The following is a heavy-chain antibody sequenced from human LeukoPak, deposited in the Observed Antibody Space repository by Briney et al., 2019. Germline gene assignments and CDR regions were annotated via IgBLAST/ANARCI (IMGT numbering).Heavy chain of an antibody. CDR3: ARGRNWGSGVGFDY. D-gene: IGHD7-27*01. Sequence: ASVKVSCKASGYTFTSYDINWVPQATGQGRECVGWMNPNSGNTGYAQKFQGRVTITRNTSISTAYMELSSLRSEDTAVYYCARGRNWGSGVGFDYWGQGTLVTVSS. CDR1: GYTFTSYD. CDR2: MNPNSGNT. V-gene: IGHV1-8*03. J-gene: IGHJ4*02.